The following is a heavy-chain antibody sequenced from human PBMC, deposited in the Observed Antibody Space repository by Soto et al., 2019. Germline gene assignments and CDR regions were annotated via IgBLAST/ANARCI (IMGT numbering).Heavy chain of an antibody. CDR2: IYWDDDK. V-gene: IGHV2-5*02. Sequence: SGPTLVNPTQTLTLTCTFSGFLLSTSGVGVGWIRQPPGKALEWLALIYWDDDKRYSPSLKSRLTITKDTSKNQVGPTMTNMDPVDTATYYCAHRRRDGYNDPPQFDYWGQGTLVTVSS. J-gene: IGHJ4*02. D-gene: IGHD5-12*01. CDR3: AHRRRDGYNDPPQFDY. CDR1: GFLLSTSGVG.